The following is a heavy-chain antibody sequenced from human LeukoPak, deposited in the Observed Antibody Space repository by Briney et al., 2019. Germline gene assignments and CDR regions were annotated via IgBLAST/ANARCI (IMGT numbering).Heavy chain of an antibody. CDR3: ARGDRNWDFDF. CDR1: GFTVSSNY. CDR2: IYSGGST. V-gene: IGHV3-53*01. Sequence: TGGSLRLSCAASGFTVSSNYMSWVRQAPGKGLEWVSVIYSGGSTYYADSVKGRFTISRDNSKNTLYLQMNSLRAEDTAVYYCARGDRNWDFDFWGQGTPVTVSS. J-gene: IGHJ4*02. D-gene: IGHD1-1*01.